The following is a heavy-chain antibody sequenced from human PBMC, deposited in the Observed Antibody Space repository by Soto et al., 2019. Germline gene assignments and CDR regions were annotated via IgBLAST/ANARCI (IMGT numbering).Heavy chain of an antibody. CDR1: GFTFSSYG. V-gene: IGHV3-23*01. CDR2: ISDSGSST. J-gene: IGHJ4*02. D-gene: IGHD6-13*01. CDR3: ATRLHTSSWYAAFDY. Sequence: EVQLLESGGGLVQPGGSLRLSCAASGFTFSSYGMSWVRQAPGKGLDWVSAISDSGSSTYYADSVKGRFTISRDNSKSTLYLQMNSLRAEDTAVYYCATRLHTSSWYAAFDYWGQGTLVTVSS.